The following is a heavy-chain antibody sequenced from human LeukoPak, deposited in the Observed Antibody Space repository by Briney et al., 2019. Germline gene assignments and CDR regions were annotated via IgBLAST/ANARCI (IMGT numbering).Heavy chain of an antibody. CDR2: IIPIFGTA. V-gene: IGHV1-69*13. J-gene: IGHJ5*02. Sequence: GSSVKVSCKASGYTFTSYGIIRVRQAPGHGLEWMGGIIPIFGTANYAQKFQRRVTITADESTITAYLDMSRLRSDETAVCACVKEGPFCYGSGSYLFDPWGQGTLVTVSS. D-gene: IGHD3-10*01. CDR3: VKEGPFCYGSGSYLFDP. CDR1: GYTFTSYG.